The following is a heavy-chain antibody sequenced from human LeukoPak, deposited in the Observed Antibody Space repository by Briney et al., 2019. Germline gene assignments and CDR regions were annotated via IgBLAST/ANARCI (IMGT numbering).Heavy chain of an antibody. Sequence: SETLSLTCTVSGGSISSGSYYWSWIRQPPGKGLEWIGYIYYSGSTNYNPSLKSRVTISVDTSKNQFSLKLSSVTAADTAVYYCAKDRLFPYYDILTGYYTPEYFQHWGQGTLVTVSS. CDR2: IYYSGST. CDR3: AKDRLFPYYDILTGYYTPEYFQH. CDR1: GGSISSGSYY. J-gene: IGHJ1*01. V-gene: IGHV4-61*01. D-gene: IGHD3-9*01.